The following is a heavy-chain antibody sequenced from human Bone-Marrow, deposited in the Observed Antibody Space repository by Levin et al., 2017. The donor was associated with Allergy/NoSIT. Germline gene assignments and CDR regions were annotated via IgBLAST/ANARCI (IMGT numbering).Heavy chain of an antibody. D-gene: IGHD3-3*01. CDR3: ASGTDFWSGFSK. V-gene: IGHV1-2*04. Sequence: ASVKVSCKASGYTFTDYYMHWVRQAPGQGPEWMGWINPNSGATNYAQKFQGWVTMTRDTSVNTAYMELPRLRSDDTAVYYCASGTDFWSGFSKWGQGTLVTVSS. J-gene: IGHJ4*02. CDR2: INPNSGAT. CDR1: GYTFTDYY.